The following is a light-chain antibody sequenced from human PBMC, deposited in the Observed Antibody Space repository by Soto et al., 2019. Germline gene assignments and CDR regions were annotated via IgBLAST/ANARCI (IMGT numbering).Light chain of an antibody. CDR2: GAT. V-gene: IGKV1-9*01. CDR1: QGISNY. J-gene: IGKJ5*01. CDR3: QQLKSYVT. Sequence: IQLTQSPSSLSASVGDRVTITCRASQGISNYLAWYQQKPGKTPRLLIYGATTLQSGVPSRFSGSGSGTDFALTISSLQPEDFATYYCQQLKSYVTFGQGTRLGIK.